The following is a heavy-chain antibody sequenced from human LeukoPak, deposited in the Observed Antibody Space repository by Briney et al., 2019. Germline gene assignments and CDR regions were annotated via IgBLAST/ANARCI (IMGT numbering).Heavy chain of an antibody. CDR2: FDPEDGET. D-gene: IGHD6-6*01. V-gene: IGHV1-24*01. CDR1: GYTLTELS. CDR3: ARGGGSSSSFHYYMDV. J-gene: IGHJ6*03. Sequence: ASVKVSCKVSGYTLTELSMHWVRQAPGKGLEWMGGFDPEDGETIYAQKFQGRVTMTEDTSTDTAYMELSSLRSEDTAVYYCARGGGSSSSFHYYMDVWGKGTTVTVSS.